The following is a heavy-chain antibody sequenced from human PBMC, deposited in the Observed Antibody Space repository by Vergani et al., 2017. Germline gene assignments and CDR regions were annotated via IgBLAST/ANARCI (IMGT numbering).Heavy chain of an antibody. CDR3: ATRDGYNFGYFDY. CDR2: VDPEDGEK. Sequence: EVQLVQSGAEVKKPGATVKISCKVSGYTFTDYYMHWVQQAPGKGLEWMGLVDPEDGEKIYAQKFQGRVTMTEDTSTDTAYMELSSLRSEDTAVYYCATRDGYNFGYFDYWGQGTLVTVSS. V-gene: IGHV1-69-2*01. J-gene: IGHJ4*02. CDR1: GYTFTDYY. D-gene: IGHD5-24*01.